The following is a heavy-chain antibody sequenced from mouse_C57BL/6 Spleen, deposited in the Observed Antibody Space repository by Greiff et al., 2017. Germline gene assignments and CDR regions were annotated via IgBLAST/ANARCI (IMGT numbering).Heavy chain of an antibody. CDR3: ARTRDYSFDY. Sequence: QVQPQQPGAELVKPGASVKLSCKASGYTFTSYWMPWVKQRPGQGLEWIGMIHPNSGSTNYNEKFKSKATLTVDKSSSTAYMQLSSLTSEDSAVYYCARTRDYSFDYWGQGTTLTVSS. CDR2: IHPNSGST. V-gene: IGHV1-64*01. D-gene: IGHD2-13*01. J-gene: IGHJ2*01. CDR1: GYTFTSYW.